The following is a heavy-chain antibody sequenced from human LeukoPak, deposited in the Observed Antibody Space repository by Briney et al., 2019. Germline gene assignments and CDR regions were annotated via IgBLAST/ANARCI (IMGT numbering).Heavy chain of an antibody. Sequence: GGSLRLSCAASGFTFSSYWMNWARQAPGKGLEWVASINHNGNVNYYVDSVKGRFTISRDNAKNSLYLQMSSLRAEDTAVYYCARDLKEYYFDCWGQGTLVTVSS. CDR3: ARDLKEYYFDC. CDR2: INHNGNVN. J-gene: IGHJ4*02. V-gene: IGHV3-7*01. CDR1: GFTFSSYW.